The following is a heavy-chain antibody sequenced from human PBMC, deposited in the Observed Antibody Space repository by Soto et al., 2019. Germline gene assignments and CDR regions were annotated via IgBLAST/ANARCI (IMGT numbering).Heavy chain of an antibody. CDR2: IYYSGST. V-gene: IGHV4-59*01. CDR1: GGSISSYY. D-gene: IGHD3-10*01. Sequence: QVQLQESGPGLVKPSETLSLTCTVSGGSISSYYWSWIRQPPGKGLGWIGYIYYSGSTNYNPSLKTRVTISVDTSKNQFSLKLSSVTAADTAVYYCARGGSAKYFQHWGQGTLVTVSS. J-gene: IGHJ1*01. CDR3: ARGGSAKYFQH.